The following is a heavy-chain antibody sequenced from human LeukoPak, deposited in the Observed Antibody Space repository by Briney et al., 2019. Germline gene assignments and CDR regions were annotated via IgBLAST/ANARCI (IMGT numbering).Heavy chain of an antibody. J-gene: IGHJ1*01. CDR2: ISYDGSNK. Sequence: GGSLRLSCAASGFTFSSYGMHWVRQAPGKGLERVAVISYDGSNKYYADSVKGRFTISRDNSKNTLYLQMNSLRAEDTAVYYCANTFQHWGQGTLVTVSS. CDR1: GFTFSSYG. CDR3: ANTFQH. V-gene: IGHV3-30*18.